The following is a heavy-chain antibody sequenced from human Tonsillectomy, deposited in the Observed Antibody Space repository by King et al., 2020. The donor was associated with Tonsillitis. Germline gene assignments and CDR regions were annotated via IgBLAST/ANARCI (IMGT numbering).Heavy chain of an antibody. CDR2: MYTSGET. CDR1: GDSISSGSHY. CDR3: AVGQRPMGLDC. D-gene: IGHD6-25*01. V-gene: IGHV4-61*02. Sequence: VQLQESGPGLVKPSQTLSLTCSVSGDSISSGSHYWSWIRQPAGKGLEWIGRMYTSGETNYNPSLKSRVTIALDTSKNQFSLKLSSVTAADTAVCYCAVGQRPMGLDCWGQGTLVTVSS. J-gene: IGHJ4*02.